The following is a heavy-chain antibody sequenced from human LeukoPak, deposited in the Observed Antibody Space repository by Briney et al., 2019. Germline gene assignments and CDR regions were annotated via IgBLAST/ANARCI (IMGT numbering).Heavy chain of an antibody. V-gene: IGHV1-18*01. CDR1: GYTFTHYG. CDR3: ARSTGYNYYYMDV. J-gene: IGHJ6*03. CDR2: ISTYNGNT. D-gene: IGHD2-8*02. Sequence: ASVKVSCKPAGYTFTHYGISWVRQAPGQGLEWMAWISTYNGNTNYAQNLQGRVTMTTDTSTSTAYMELRSLRSDDTAVYYCARSTGYNYYYMDVWGQGTTVTVPS.